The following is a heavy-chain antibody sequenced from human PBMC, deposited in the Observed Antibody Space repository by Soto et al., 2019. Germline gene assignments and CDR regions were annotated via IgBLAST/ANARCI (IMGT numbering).Heavy chain of an antibody. CDR1: GFTFSSYG. CDR3: AKRGYGRYNWFDP. CDR2: ISYDGSNK. J-gene: IGHJ5*02. D-gene: IGHD5-18*01. Sequence: QVQLVESGGGVVQPGRSLRLSCAASGFTFSSYGMQWVRQAPGKGLEWVAVISYDGSNKYYADSVKGRFTISRDNSKNTLYLQMNSLRAEDTAVYYCAKRGYGRYNWFDPWGQGTLVTVSS. V-gene: IGHV3-30*18.